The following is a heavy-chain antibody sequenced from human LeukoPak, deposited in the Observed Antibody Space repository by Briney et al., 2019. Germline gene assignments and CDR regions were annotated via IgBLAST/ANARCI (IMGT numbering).Heavy chain of an antibody. CDR3: ARDHDYVWGSYRSFDY. CDR2: IEWNGGST. V-gene: IGHV3-20*04. CDR1: GFTFDDYG. Sequence: PGGSLGLSCAASGFTFDDYGMSWVRQAPGQGLEWVSGIEWNGGSTSYADSVKGRFTISRDNAKNSLYLQMNSLRAEDTALYYCARDHDYVWGSYRSFDYWGQGTLVTVSS. D-gene: IGHD3-16*02. J-gene: IGHJ4*02.